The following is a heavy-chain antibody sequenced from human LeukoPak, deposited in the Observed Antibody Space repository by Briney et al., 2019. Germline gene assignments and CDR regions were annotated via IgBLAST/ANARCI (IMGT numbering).Heavy chain of an antibody. V-gene: IGHV1-2*02. J-gene: IGHJ3*02. Sequence: ASVKGSCKASGYTFTGYYMHWVRQAPGQGLEWMGWINPNSGVTNYAQKFQGRVTMTRDTSITTAYMELSRLRSDDTAVYYCARMIPQYFGSGSYDAFDIWGQGTMVTVSS. CDR1: GYTFTGYY. D-gene: IGHD3-10*01. CDR2: INPNSGVT. CDR3: ARMIPQYFGSGSYDAFDI.